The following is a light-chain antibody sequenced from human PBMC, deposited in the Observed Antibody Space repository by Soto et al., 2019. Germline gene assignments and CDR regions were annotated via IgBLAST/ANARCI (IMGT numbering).Light chain of an antibody. CDR2: DAS. V-gene: IGKV1-5*01. Sequence: DTQLTQSPGTLSASIGDRVSITCRASQPISDCLAWYQHKPGQAPKLLIFDASSLESGVPSRFNGTGSGTEFTLTIPSLQPDDFANYYCQQYNADPYIFGTGTTVEIK. CDR3: QQYNADPYI. CDR1: QPISDC. J-gene: IGKJ3*01.